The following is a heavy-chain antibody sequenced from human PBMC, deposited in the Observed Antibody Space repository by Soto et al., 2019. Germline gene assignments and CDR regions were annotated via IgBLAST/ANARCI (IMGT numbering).Heavy chain of an antibody. Sequence: QVQLVQSGAEVKKPGSSVKVSCKASGGTFSSYTISWVRQAPGQGLEWMGRIIPILGIANYAQKFQGRVTITADKSTSTAYMELSSLRSEDTAVYYCASANINYDIWTGYWGWGQGTLVTVSS. CDR2: IIPILGIA. CDR3: ASANINYDIWTGYWG. J-gene: IGHJ4*02. D-gene: IGHD3-9*01. CDR1: GGTFSSYT. V-gene: IGHV1-69*02.